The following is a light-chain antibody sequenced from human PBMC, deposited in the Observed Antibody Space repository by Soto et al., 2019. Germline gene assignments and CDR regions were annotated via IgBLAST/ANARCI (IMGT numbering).Light chain of an antibody. CDR3: QQSHSAHLT. J-gene: IGKJ4*01. Sequence: QMTQSTSSLFASVGDRFTITCRASQSISSHLNWYQQKVGQTPRLLIYAASTLQSEVPPRFSGSGSGTEFTLTISGLKREDFTTYYCQQSHSAHLTFGGGTKIQI. V-gene: IGKV1-39*01. CDR2: AAS. CDR1: QSISSH.